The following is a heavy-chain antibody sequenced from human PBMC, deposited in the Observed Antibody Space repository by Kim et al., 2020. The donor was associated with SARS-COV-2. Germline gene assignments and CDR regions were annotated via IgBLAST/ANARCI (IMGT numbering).Heavy chain of an antibody. Sequence: GGSLRLSCAASGFAFYAFAMNWIRQAPGRGLEWVSAIARSRDNYYLESVKGRFTISRDTSNNLVDLQMNSLRVEDTAIYYCAKDRISGDGFWEFDYWGQRILGTVSS. CDR3: AKDRISGDGFWEFDY. V-gene: IGHV3-23*01. D-gene: IGHD3-3*01. CDR1: GFAFYAFA. CDR2: IARSRDN. J-gene: IGHJ4*02.